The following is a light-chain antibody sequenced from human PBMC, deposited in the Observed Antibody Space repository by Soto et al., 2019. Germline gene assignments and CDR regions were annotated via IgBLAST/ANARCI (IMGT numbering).Light chain of an antibody. Sequence: DIQMTQSPSSLSASVGDRLTITCRASQGISTYLNWYQQKPGKAPKLLIYAASTLQSGVPSRFSGSGSETDFTLTISSLQPEDFATYSCQQNYSATWTFGPGTKVEIK. CDR2: AAS. CDR3: QQNYSATWT. J-gene: IGKJ1*01. CDR1: QGISTY. V-gene: IGKV1-39*01.